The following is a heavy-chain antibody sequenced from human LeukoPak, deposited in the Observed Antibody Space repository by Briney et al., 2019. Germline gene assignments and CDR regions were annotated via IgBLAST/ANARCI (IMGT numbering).Heavy chain of an antibody. D-gene: IGHD2-2*02. V-gene: IGHV3-53*01. J-gene: IGHJ4*01. CDR3: ARDKWLYCSSTSCYRGLDY. CDR1: GFTVSSNY. CDR2: FFRGGST. Sequence: GGSLRLSCAASGFTVSSNYMSWVRQAPGKGLGWFQVFFRGGSTYYADSVKGRFTISRDNSKNTLYLQMNSLRAEDTAVYYCARDKWLYCSSTSCYRGLDYWGQGTLVTVSS.